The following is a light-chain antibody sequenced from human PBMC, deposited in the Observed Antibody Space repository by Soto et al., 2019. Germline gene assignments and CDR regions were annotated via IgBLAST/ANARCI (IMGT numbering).Light chain of an antibody. J-gene: IGKJ4*01. CDR3: QQADTFPLP. CDR1: QGISSW. CDR2: AAS. Sequence: DIQMTQSPSSVSASVGDRVTITCRASQGISSWVAWYQQKPGKAPNLLIYAASSLQSGVPSRFSGSGSGTAFTLTISRLQPEDFATYYCQQADTFPLPFGGGTKVDIK. V-gene: IGKV1-12*01.